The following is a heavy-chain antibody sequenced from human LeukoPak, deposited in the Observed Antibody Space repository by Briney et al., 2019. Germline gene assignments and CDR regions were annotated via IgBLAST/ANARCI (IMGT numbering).Heavy chain of an antibody. D-gene: IGHD3-22*01. V-gene: IGHV4-59*01. CDR2: IYNSGST. CDR3: ARYFASSGSLYYFDY. Sequence: PSETLSLTCAVSGGFISPYYWSWIRQPPGKGLEWIGDIYNSGSTNYNPSLKSRVTISVDTSKNQLSLRLSSVTAADTAVYYCARYFASSGSLYYFDYWGQGTLVTVSS. CDR1: GGFISPYY. J-gene: IGHJ4*02.